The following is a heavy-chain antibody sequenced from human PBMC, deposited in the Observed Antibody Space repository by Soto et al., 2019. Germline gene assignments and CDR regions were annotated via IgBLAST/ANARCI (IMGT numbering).Heavy chain of an antibody. Sequence: GGSLRLSCAASGFTFSSYSMNWVRQAPGKGLEWVSSIGSSSSYIYYADSVKGRLTISRDNAKNSLYLQMNSLRAEDTAVYYCARDDAVAGANWFDPLGQGTLVTVSS. V-gene: IGHV3-21*01. J-gene: IGHJ5*02. D-gene: IGHD6-19*01. CDR2: IGSSSSYI. CDR1: GFTFSSYS. CDR3: ARDDAVAGANWFDP.